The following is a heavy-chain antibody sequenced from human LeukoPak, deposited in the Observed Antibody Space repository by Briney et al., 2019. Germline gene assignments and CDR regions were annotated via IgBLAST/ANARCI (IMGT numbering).Heavy chain of an antibody. Sequence: SETLSLTCTVSGGSISNSSYYWVWIRQPPGKGLEWIGSIYYSGSTYYNPSLKSRVTISVDTSKNQFSLKLSSVTAADTAVYYCARGEIAAAGTTVAEGYFDYWGQGTLVTVSS. D-gene: IGHD6-13*01. CDR3: ARGEIAAAGTTVAEGYFDY. CDR1: GGSISNSSYY. J-gene: IGHJ4*02. CDR2: IYYSGST. V-gene: IGHV4-39*01.